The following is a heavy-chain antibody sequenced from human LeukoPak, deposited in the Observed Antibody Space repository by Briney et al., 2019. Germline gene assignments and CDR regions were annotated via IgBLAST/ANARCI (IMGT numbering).Heavy chain of an antibody. CDR1: GGSISNYY. Sequence: SETLSLTCTVSGGSISNYYWSWIRQPPGKGLEWIGYIYYSGSTNYNPSLKSRVTISVDTSKNQFSLKLSSVTAADTAVYYCARQEYYYYGMDVWGQGTTVTVSS. J-gene: IGHJ6*02. CDR2: IYYSGST. V-gene: IGHV4-59*08. CDR3: ARQEYYYYGMDV.